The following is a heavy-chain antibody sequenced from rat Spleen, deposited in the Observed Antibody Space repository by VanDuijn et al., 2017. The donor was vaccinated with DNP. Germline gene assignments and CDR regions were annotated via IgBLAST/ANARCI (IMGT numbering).Heavy chain of an antibody. CDR2: ISPSGGST. D-gene: IGHD1-11*01. J-gene: IGHJ2*01. Sequence: EVQLVESGGGLVQPGRSLKLSCAASGFTFSNYDMAWVRQAPTKGLEWVASISPSGGSTYYRDSVKGRFTVSRDNAKSSLYLQMDSLRSEDTATYYCARNYGYNFLFDYWGQGVMVTVSS. CDR1: GFTFSNYD. CDR3: ARNYGYNFLFDY. V-gene: IGHV5-19*01.